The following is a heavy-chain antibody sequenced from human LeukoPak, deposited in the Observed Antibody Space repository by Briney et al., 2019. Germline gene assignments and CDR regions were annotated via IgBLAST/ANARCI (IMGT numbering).Heavy chain of an antibody. Sequence: PGGSLRLSCAASGFTFSSYAMSWVRQAPGKGLEWVSAISGSGGSTYYADSVKGRFTISRDNSKNTLYLQMNSLRAEDTAVYYCAKVGLSRFLEWLWEDYWGQGTLVTVSS. CDR3: AKVGLSRFLEWLWEDY. CDR2: ISGSGGST. J-gene: IGHJ4*02. D-gene: IGHD3-3*01. CDR1: GFTFSSYA. V-gene: IGHV3-23*01.